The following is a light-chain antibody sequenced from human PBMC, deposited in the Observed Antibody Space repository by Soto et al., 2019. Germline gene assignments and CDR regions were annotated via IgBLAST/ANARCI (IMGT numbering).Light chain of an antibody. CDR1: SSDVAGYEY. J-gene: IGLJ2*01. CDR3: SSYPAGRNFV. CDR2: HVG. V-gene: IGLV2-11*01. Sequence: QSVLTQPRSVSGSPGQSVTISCSGTSSDVAGYEYVSWYQQHPGKAPRLLIYHVGQRPSGVPDRFSGSKSGTTASLTISGLQANDLAEYVYSSYPAGRNFVVGGGTRLTVL.